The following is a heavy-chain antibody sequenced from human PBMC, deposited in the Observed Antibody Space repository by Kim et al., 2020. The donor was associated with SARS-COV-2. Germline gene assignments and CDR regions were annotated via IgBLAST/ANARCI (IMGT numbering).Heavy chain of an antibody. Sequence: GESLRLSCAASGFTFNTYTMDWVRQAPGKGLEWVSSITVSSTHIYYADSVKGRFTISRDNARNSVYLQMNSLRVDDTAVYYCARGWFGQVGDYWGQGTRV. CDR1: GFTFNTYT. CDR3: ARGWFGQVGDY. D-gene: IGHD3-10*01. V-gene: IGHV3-21*01. J-gene: IGHJ4*02. CDR2: ITVSSTHI.